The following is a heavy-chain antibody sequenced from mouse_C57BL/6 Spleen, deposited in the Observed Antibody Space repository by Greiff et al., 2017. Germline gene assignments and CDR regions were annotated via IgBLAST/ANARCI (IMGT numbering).Heavy chain of an antibody. CDR2: IDPSDSYT. D-gene: IGHD2-1*01. Sequence: QVQLKQPGAELVRPGTSVKLSCKASGYTFTSYWMHWVKQRPGQGLEWIGVIDPSDSYTNYNQKFKGKATLTVDTSSSTAYMQLSSLTSEDSAVYYCARGFYYGNYVSFDYWGQGTTLTVSS. J-gene: IGHJ2*01. CDR3: ARGFYYGNYVSFDY. CDR1: GYTFTSYW. V-gene: IGHV1-59*01.